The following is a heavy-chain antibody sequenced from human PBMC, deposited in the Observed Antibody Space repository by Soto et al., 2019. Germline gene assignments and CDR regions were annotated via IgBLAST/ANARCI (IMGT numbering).Heavy chain of an antibody. CDR3: ARQRRDFDY. Sequence: SETLSLTCTVSGGSISNYYWSWIRQPPGMGLQWIGYIFSSGSTNYNPSLKSRVTISVNTSKNQFSLNLNSVTAADTAMYYCARQRRDFDYWGQGSLVTVSS. V-gene: IGHV4-59*08. J-gene: IGHJ4*02. CDR1: GGSISNYY. CDR2: IFSSGST.